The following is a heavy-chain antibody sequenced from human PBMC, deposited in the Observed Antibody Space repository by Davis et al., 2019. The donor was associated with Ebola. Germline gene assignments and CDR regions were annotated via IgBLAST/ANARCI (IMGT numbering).Heavy chain of an antibody. J-gene: IGHJ4*02. V-gene: IGHV1-18*01. Sequence: ASVKVSCKASGYTFTSYGISWVRQAPGQGLEWMGWISAYNGNTNYAQKLQGRVTMTTDTSTSTAYMELRSLRSDDTAVYYCARHIAVAGSAVGTFDYWGQGTLVTVSS. CDR1: GYTFTSYG. CDR3: ARHIAVAGSAVGTFDY. D-gene: IGHD6-19*01. CDR2: ISAYNGNT.